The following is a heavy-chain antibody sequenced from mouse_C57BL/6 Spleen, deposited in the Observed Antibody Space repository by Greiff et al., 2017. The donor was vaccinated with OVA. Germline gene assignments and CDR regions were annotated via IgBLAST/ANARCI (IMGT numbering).Heavy chain of an antibody. V-gene: IGHV1-64*01. CDR1: GYTFTSYW. D-gene: IGHD2-5*01. CDR3: ASAYYSNSWFAY. J-gene: IGHJ3*01. CDR2: IHPNSGST. Sequence: QVQLKQPGAELVKPGASVKLSCKASGYTFTSYWMHWVKQRPGQGLEWIGMIHPNSGSTNYNEKFKSKATLTVDKSSSTAYMQLSSLTSEDSAVYYCASAYYSNSWFAYWGQGTLVTVSA.